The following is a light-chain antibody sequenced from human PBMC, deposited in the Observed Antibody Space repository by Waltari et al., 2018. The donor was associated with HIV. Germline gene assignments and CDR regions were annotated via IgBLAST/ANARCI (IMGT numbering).Light chain of an antibody. CDR2: AAS. Sequence: DIQMTQSPSTLSASVGDTVTITCRASQRIRIWLAWFQKKPGKAPKLLIYAASSLQTGVPSRFSGSTSGTEFTLTISSLQPDDFATYYCQQYDSSPWTFGQGTKVEI. CDR1: QRIRIW. CDR3: QQYDSSPWT. J-gene: IGKJ1*01. V-gene: IGKV1-5*03.